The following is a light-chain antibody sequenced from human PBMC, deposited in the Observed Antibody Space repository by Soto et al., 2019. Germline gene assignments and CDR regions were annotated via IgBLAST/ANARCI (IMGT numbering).Light chain of an antibody. CDR1: SGDVGGYNY. CDR3: CSYTGAITYV. V-gene: IGLV2-14*01. Sequence: QSALTQPASVSGSPGQSVTISCAGTSGDVGGYNYVSWYQQHPGKAPKLMIHAVTNRPSGVSNRFSGSKSGNTASLTISSLQAEDEADYYCCSYTGAITYVFGTGTKPTVL. CDR2: AVT. J-gene: IGLJ1*01.